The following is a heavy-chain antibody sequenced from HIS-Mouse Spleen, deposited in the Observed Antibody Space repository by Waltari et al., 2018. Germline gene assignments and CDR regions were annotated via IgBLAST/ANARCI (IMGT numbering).Heavy chain of an antibody. D-gene: IGHD6-19*01. Sequence: QLQLQESGPGLVKPPETLSLTCTVSGGSISSSSYHWGWIRQPPGKGLEWIGSIYYSGSTYYNPSLKSRVTISVDTSKNQFSLKLSSVTAADTAVYYCARRRGWFDYWGQGTLVTVSS. V-gene: IGHV4-39*01. CDR3: ARRRGWFDY. CDR2: IYYSGST. J-gene: IGHJ4*02. CDR1: GGSISSSSYH.